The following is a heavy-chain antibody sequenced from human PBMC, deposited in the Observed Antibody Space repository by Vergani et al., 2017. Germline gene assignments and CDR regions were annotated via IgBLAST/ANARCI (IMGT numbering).Heavy chain of an antibody. V-gene: IGHV1-2*02. J-gene: IGHJ4*02. D-gene: IGHD3-16*01. Sequence: QVQLVQSGAEVKKPGASVKVSCKTSGVTFSGYYIHWVRQAPGQGLEWMGWVNPNSGGTNYAQKCPGRVTMTRVTSINTAYIELNRLKSDNTAMYYCARDTRGGEWSGGYWEQGTLVTVSS. CDR3: ARDTRGGEWSGGY. CDR2: VNPNSGGT. CDR1: GVTFSGYY.